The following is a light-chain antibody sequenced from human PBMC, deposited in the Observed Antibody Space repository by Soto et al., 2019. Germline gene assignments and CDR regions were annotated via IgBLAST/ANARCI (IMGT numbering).Light chain of an antibody. Sequence: QSALTQPASVSGSPGQSITISCTGTSSDIGSNNYVSWFQQRPGKAPTLIIYEASNRPSGVSTHFSGSKSGNTASLTISGLLPEDEAEYYCSSYTTTTRLFGGGTKVTVL. CDR2: EAS. V-gene: IGLV2-14*01. J-gene: IGLJ3*02. CDR3: SSYTTTTRL. CDR1: SSDIGSNNY.